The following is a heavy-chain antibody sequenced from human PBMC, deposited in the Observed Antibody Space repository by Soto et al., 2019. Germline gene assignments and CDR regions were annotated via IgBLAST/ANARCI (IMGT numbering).Heavy chain of an antibody. J-gene: IGHJ5*02. CDR3: ARVRPGVEAWFDP. Sequence: GASVKVSCKASGYTFTNFGVTWVRRAPGQGLEWMGWISAYTDTPNYAQKFQGRDNMTIDTSTSTGYMDVRSTTSYDTAVYYCARVRPGVEAWFDPWGQGTLVTVSS. CDR1: GYTFTNFG. V-gene: IGHV1-18*01. CDR2: ISAYTDTP. D-gene: IGHD2-2*01.